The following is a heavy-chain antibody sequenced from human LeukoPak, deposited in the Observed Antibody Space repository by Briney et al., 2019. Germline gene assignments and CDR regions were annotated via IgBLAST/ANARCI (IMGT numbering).Heavy chain of an antibody. Sequence: GGSLRLSCAASGFSLRAYDLIWVRQAPGKGLDWVSIINGGGDIMMYEDSVEGRFTISRDNSKNTFYLQMNSLRVEDTAVYYCAMRDRGYGLDIWGQGTVVTVSS. J-gene: IGHJ3*02. D-gene: IGHD3-10*01. V-gene: IGHV3-23*01. CDR2: INGGGDIM. CDR1: GFSLRAYD. CDR3: AMRDRGYGLDI.